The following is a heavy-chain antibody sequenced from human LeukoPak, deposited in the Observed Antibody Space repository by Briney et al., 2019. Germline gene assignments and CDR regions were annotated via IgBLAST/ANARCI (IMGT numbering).Heavy chain of an antibody. V-gene: IGHV1-8*01. CDR1: GYTFTSYD. Sequence: ASVKVSCKASGYTFTSYDFNWLRQATGQGPEWMGWMNPNSGATGYAQKFQGRVTMTRSASINTAYMELTNLRSEDTAVYYCATDLGPVVPAAPGYWGQGTLVTVSS. CDR2: MNPNSGAT. D-gene: IGHD2-2*01. J-gene: IGHJ4*02. CDR3: ATDLGPVVPAAPGY.